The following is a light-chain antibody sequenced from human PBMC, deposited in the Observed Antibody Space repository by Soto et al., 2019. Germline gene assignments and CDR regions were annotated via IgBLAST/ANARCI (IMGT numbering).Light chain of an antibody. Sequence: QSVLTQPASVSGSPGQSITISCTGTSSDVGGYNYVSWYQQHPGKAPKLVIYDVSNRPSGVSNRFSGSKSGNTASLTISGLQAEDEADYYCSSYTSSSTSHVVFGGGTKLTVL. CDR1: SSDVGGYNY. J-gene: IGLJ2*01. CDR2: DVS. CDR3: SSYTSSSTSHVV. V-gene: IGLV2-14*01.